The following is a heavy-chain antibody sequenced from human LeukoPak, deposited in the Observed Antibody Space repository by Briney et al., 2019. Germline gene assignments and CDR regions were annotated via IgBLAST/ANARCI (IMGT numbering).Heavy chain of an antibody. V-gene: IGHV3-7*01. J-gene: IGHJ4*02. CDR3: ARDGLGFWSGYDLDY. CDR2: IKQDGSEK. Sequence: GGSLRLSCAASGFTFSSYWMSWVRQAPGKGLEWVANIKQDGSEKYYVDSVKGRFTISRDNAKNSLYLQMNSLRAEDTAVYYCARDGLGFWSGYDLDYWGQGTLVTVSS. CDR1: GFTFSSYW. D-gene: IGHD3-3*01.